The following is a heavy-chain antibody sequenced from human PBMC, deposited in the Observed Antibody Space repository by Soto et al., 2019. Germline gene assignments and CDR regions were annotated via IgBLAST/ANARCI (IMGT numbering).Heavy chain of an antibody. J-gene: IGHJ6*02. CDR3: GRGSEVSSRETWGLDV. D-gene: IGHD6-13*01. V-gene: IGHV1-69*13. Sequence: SVKVFCKATGGTFSSYAINWVRQAPGQGLEWMGGIIPIFGTANYAQKFQGRVTITADESTSTAYMELSSLRSEDTAVYYCGRGSEVSSRETWGLDVWGQGTTVTVSS. CDR1: GGTFSSYA. CDR2: IIPIFGTA.